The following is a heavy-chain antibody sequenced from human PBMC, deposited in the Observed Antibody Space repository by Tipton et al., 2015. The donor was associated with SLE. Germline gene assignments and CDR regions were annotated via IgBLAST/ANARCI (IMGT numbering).Heavy chain of an antibody. J-gene: IGHJ4*02. D-gene: IGHD3-3*01. CDR2: ISVNNGNT. CDR3: ARGYDFWSGLIDY. CDR1: GYSFTTYG. Sequence: QSGPEVKKPGASVKVSCKASGYSFTTYGITWVRQAPGQGLEWMGWISVNNGNTNYAQNLQGRITMTTDTSTNTAYMELRRLTSDDTAVYYCARGYDFWSGLIDYWGQGTLVTVSS. V-gene: IGHV1-18*01.